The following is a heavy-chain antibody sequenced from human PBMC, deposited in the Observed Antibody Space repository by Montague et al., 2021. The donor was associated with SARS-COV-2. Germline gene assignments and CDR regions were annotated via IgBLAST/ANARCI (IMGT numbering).Heavy chain of an antibody. D-gene: IGHD3-10*01. CDR3: ARAPMVRGVSPPQIALDI. Sequence: SLRLSCAASGFTFSSYAMHWVRQAPGKGLEYVSGIINNGVTTYYANSVKGRFTISRDNSENTLYLQMGSLRGEDMAVYYCARAPMVRGVSPPQIALDIWGRGTMVTVS. V-gene: IGHV3-64*01. CDR1: GFTFSSYA. J-gene: IGHJ3*02. CDR2: IINNGVTT.